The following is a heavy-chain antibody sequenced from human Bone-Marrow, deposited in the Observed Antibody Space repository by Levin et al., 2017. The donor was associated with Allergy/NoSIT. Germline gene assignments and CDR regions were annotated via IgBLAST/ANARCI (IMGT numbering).Heavy chain of an antibody. V-gene: IGHV4-39*07. CDR3: ARGGAIDS. Sequence: SETLSLRCTVSGDSLSSSTYYWGWIRQPPGKGLEWIGNIYHGGSTYYNPSLKNRVTISVDTSKNQFSLRLNSVTAADTAVYYCARGGAIDSWGQGTLVTVSS. CDR2: IYHGGST. CDR1: GDSLSSSTYY. D-gene: IGHD4/OR15-4a*01. J-gene: IGHJ4*02.